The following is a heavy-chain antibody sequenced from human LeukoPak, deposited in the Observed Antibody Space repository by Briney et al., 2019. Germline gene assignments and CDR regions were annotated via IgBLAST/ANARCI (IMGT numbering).Heavy chain of an antibody. J-gene: IGHJ4*02. Sequence: GGSLRLSCAASGFTFSSYAMSWVRQAPGKGLEWVSAIIGSGGSTYYADSVKGRFTISRDNSKNTLYLQMNSLRAEDTAVYYCAKAGYCSGGSCYRNLYYFDYWGQGTLVTVSS. CDR2: IIGSGGST. CDR3: AKAGYCSGGSCYRNLYYFDY. CDR1: GFTFSSYA. V-gene: IGHV3-23*01. D-gene: IGHD2-15*01.